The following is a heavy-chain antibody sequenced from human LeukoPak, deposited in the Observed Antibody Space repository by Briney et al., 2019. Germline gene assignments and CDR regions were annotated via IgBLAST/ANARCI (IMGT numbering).Heavy chain of an antibody. Sequence: VASVKVSCKASGYTFTSYGISWVRQAPGQGLEWMGWISAYNGNTNYAQKLQGRVTMTTDTSTSTAYMELRSLRSDDTAVYYCARGSYDFWSAQGYYYMDVWGKGTTVTVSS. J-gene: IGHJ6*03. CDR2: ISAYNGNT. CDR1: GYTFTSYG. CDR3: ARGSYDFWSAQGYYYMDV. V-gene: IGHV1-18*01. D-gene: IGHD3-3*01.